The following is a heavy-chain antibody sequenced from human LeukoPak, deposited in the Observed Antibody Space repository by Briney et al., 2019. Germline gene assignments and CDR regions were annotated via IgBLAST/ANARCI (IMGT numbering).Heavy chain of an antibody. J-gene: IGHJ4*02. V-gene: IGHV3-30-3*01. CDR1: GFTVGYNY. CDR2: ISYDGSNK. D-gene: IGHD1-26*01. CDR3: ARLADSGSYWYYFDY. Sequence: GGSLRLSCAASGFTVGYNYMTWVRQAPGKGLEWVAVISYDGSNKYYADSVKGRFTISRDNSKNTLYLQMNSLRAEDTAVYYCARLADSGSYWYYFDYWGQGTLVTVSS.